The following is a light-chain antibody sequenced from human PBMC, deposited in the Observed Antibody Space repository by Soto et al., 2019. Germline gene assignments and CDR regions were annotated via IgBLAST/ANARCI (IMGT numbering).Light chain of an antibody. CDR1: QSVSANY. Sequence: EVVLTQSPATLSLSPGERATLSCRANQSVSANYLAWYQQKPGQAPRLLIYGASSRATAIPDRFSGSGSGTEFTLTIRRLEPEDLAVFYCHKYGSSPFTFGPGTKVDIK. CDR3: HKYGSSPFT. V-gene: IGKV3-20*01. J-gene: IGKJ3*01. CDR2: GAS.